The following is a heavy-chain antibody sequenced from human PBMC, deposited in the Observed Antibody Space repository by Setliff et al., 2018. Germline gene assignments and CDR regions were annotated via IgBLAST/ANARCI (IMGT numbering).Heavy chain of an antibody. CDR2: ISTTGATT. CDR1: GLTFQSHA. Sequence: GGSLRLSCVASGLTFQSHAMSWGRQAPGKGLEWVALISTTGATTQYADFVKGRFTISRDDSTSVAYLQMNSLKTEDTAVYYCATGLGQYFDYWGQGSLVTVSS. V-gene: IGHV3-23*01. CDR3: ATGLGQYFDY. J-gene: IGHJ4*02. D-gene: IGHD3-9*01.